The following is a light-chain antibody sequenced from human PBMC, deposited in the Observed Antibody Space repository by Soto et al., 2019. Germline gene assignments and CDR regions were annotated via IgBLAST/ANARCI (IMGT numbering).Light chain of an antibody. CDR3: CSYTTSNTRQIV. V-gene: IGLV2-14*01. CDR1: SSDVGGYNY. J-gene: IGLJ1*01. Sequence: QSVLTQPASLSGSPGKSITISCTGTSSDVGGYNYVSWYQQHPGKAPKFMIYDVSNRPSGVSNRFSGSKSGNTASLTISGLQAEDEADYYCCSYTTSNTRQIVFGTGTKVTVL. CDR2: DVS.